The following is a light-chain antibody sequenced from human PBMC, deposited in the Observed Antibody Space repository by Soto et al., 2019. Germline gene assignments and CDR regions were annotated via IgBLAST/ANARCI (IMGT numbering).Light chain of an antibody. CDR2: AAS. V-gene: IGKV1-6*01. CDR3: LQDYNYPPYT. J-gene: IGKJ2*01. Sequence: AIQMAQSPSSLSASVGDRVTITCRASQGIRNDLGWYQQKPGKAPKLLIYAASSLQSGVPSRLSGSGSGTDSTLTISSLQPEDFATYYCLQDYNYPPYTFGQGTKLEIK. CDR1: QGIRND.